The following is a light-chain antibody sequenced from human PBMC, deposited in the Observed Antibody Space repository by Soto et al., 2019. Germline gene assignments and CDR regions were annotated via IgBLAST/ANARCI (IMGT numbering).Light chain of an antibody. CDR3: QQYYVYPLT. Sequence: DVQMTQSPSTLSASIGDRVFITCRASQSVGTWLAWYQQKPGKAPDLLIYDASNLESGVPSRFSGSGSGTEFPLTINGLQPADFATYYCQQYYVYPLTFGGGTKVEIE. CDR2: DAS. CDR1: QSVGTW. V-gene: IGKV1-5*01. J-gene: IGKJ4*01.